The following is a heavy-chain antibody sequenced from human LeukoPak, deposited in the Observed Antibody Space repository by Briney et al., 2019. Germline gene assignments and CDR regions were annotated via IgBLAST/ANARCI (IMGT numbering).Heavy chain of an antibody. J-gene: IGHJ4*02. Sequence: SQTLSLTCAISGDSVSSSSAAWNWIRQSPSRGPEWLGRTYYRSKWYNDYAVSVKSRVTINPDTSKNQFSLQLNSVTPEDMAVYYCTRVVAAAFDHWGQGTLVTVSS. CDR1: GDSVSSSSAA. V-gene: IGHV6-1*01. D-gene: IGHD2-15*01. CDR3: TRVVAAAFDH. CDR2: TYYRSKWYN.